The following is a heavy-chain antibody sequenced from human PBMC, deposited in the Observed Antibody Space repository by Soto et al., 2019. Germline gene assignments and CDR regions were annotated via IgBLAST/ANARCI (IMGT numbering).Heavy chain of an antibody. CDR1: GFTLSCYA. CDR3: ARRARPDFYYMDV. Sequence: GGSLRLSCAASGFTLSCYAMEWVRQAPGKGLEYVSGISSNGVGTYYANSVQGRFTISRDNSKNTVYLQMGSLRPEDMAVYYCARRARPDFYYMDVWGKGTTVTVSS. D-gene: IGHD6-6*01. CDR2: ISSNGVGT. J-gene: IGHJ6*03. V-gene: IGHV3-64*01.